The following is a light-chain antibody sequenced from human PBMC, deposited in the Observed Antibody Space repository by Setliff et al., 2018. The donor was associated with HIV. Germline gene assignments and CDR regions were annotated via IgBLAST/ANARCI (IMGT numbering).Light chain of an antibody. CDR2: SNN. CDR1: SSNIGSNT. CDR3: AAWDGSLNGYV. J-gene: IGLJ1*01. V-gene: IGLV1-44*01. Sequence: QPVLTQPPSASGTPGQRVTISCSGSSSNIGSNTVNWYQQLPGTAPKLLIYSNNQRPSGVPDRFSGSKSGTSASLAISGLQSEDEADYYCAAWDGSLNGYVFGTGTKVTV.